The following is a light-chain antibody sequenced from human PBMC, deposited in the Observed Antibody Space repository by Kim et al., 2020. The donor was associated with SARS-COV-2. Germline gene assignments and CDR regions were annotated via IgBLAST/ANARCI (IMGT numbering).Light chain of an antibody. CDR3: QQYDNLPLT. CDR2: DAS. CDR1: QDITRY. Sequence: DIQMTQSPSSLSASVGDRVTITCQATQDITRYLNWYQQKAGKAPELLIYDASNLKTGVPSRFSGSKSGTDFTFTISSLQPEDVATYYCQQYDNLPLTFGGGTKVEIK. J-gene: IGKJ4*01. V-gene: IGKV1-33*01.